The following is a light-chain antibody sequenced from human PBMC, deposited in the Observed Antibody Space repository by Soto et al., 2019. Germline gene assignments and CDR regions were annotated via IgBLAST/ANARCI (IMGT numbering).Light chain of an antibody. CDR3: LQDYNLPIT. CDR1: QSISSSY. CDR2: GAS. V-gene: IGKV3D-7*01. Sequence: EVGLTQSPATLSLSPGEGATLSCRASQSISSSYLSWYQQKPGQAPRLLIYGASTRATGIPARFSGSGRGSGTDFTLTISSLQPEDFAVYYCLQDYNLPITFGQGTRLEIK. J-gene: IGKJ5*01.